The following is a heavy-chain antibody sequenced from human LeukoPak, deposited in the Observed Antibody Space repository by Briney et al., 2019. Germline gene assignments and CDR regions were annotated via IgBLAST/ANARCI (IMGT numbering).Heavy chain of an antibody. CDR1: DYTLTSYG. CDR3: VRDRTKYCSSTSCPLDY. D-gene: IGHD2-2*01. Sequence: GASVKVSCKASDYTLTSYGITWVRQAPGQGLEWMGWISGYNGNTNYAQKFQGRVTMTRDTSISTAYMELSRLRSDDTAVYYCVRDRTKYCSSTSCPLDYWGQGTLVTVSS. CDR2: ISGYNGNT. J-gene: IGHJ4*02. V-gene: IGHV1-18*01.